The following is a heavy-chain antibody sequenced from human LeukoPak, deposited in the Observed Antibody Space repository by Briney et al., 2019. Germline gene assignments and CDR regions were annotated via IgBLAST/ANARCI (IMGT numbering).Heavy chain of an antibody. CDR2: IYYSGST. CDR1: GGSISSYY. V-gene: IGHV4-59*01. J-gene: IGHJ3*02. D-gene: IGHD5-18*01. CDR3: ARSRGYSYGSGDDAFDI. Sequence: SETLSLTCTVSGGSISSYYWSWIRQPPGKGLEWIGYIYYSGSTNYNPSLKSRVTISVDTSKNQFSLKPSSVTAADTAVYYCARSRGYSYGSGDDAFDIWGQGTMVTVSS.